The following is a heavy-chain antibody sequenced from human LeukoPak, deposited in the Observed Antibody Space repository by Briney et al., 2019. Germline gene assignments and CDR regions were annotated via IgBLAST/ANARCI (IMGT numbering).Heavy chain of an antibody. CDR3: STSSSDFGY. Sequence: PGGSLRLSCAASGFTFSGSAMHWVRQASGKGLEWVGRIRNKANSYATTYAASVKGRFTISRDDSKNTAYLQMNSLKTEGTAVYYCSTSSSDFGYWGQGTLVTVSS. CDR2: IRNKANSYAT. V-gene: IGHV3-73*01. J-gene: IGHJ4*02. CDR1: GFTFSGSA. D-gene: IGHD6-6*01.